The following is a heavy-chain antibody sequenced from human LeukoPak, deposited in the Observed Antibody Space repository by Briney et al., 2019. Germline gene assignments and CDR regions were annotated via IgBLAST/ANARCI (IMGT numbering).Heavy chain of an antibody. CDR2: IYHSGST. CDR1: GGSINNGGYS. V-gene: IGHV4-30-2*01. CDR3: ARGVPSDV. Sequence: SETLSLTCAVSGGSINNGGYSWSWIRQPPGKGLEWIGYIYHSGSTYYNPSLKSRVTISVDTSKNQFSLKLSSVTAADTAVYYCARGVPSDVWGKGTTVIVSS. J-gene: IGHJ6*04.